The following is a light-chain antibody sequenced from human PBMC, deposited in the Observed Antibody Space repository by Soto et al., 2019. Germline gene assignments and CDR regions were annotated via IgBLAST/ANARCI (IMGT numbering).Light chain of an antibody. J-gene: IGLJ2*01. CDR3: SSYTGTSTVK. V-gene: IGLV2-14*01. CDR1: SSDVGLYNY. Sequence: QSALTQPASVSGPPRQSITISCTGTSSDVGLYNYVSWYQHHPGKAPKLMIYDVSDRPSGVSNRFSGSKSGNTASLTISGLQAEDEGDYYCSSYTGTSTVKFGGGTKLTVL. CDR2: DVS.